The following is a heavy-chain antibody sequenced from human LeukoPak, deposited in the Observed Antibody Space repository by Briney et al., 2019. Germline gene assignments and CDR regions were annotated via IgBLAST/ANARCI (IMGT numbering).Heavy chain of an antibody. CDR2: ISTGSYYI. V-gene: IGHV3-21*01. CDR3: AKGGDYFDS. Sequence: SGGSLRLSCAASGFSFSSYGMSWVRQAPGKGLEWVSSISTGSYYIYYADSLMGRFAISRDNAKNSLYLQMNSLSAEDTAVYYCAKGGDYFDSWGQGTLVTVSS. D-gene: IGHD3-16*01. CDR1: GFSFSSYG. J-gene: IGHJ4*02.